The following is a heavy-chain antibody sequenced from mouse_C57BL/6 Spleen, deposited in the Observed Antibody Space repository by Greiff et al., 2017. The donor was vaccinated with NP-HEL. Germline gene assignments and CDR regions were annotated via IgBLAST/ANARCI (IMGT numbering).Heavy chain of an antibody. CDR3: ARDGLGGSSLWYFDV. Sequence: QVQLKQPGAELVKPGASVKLSCKASGYTFTSYWMHWVKQRPGRGLEWIGRIDPNSGGTKYNEKFKSKATLTVDKPSSTAYMQLSSLTSEDSAVYYCARDGLGGSSLWYFDVWGTGTTVTVSS. V-gene: IGHV1-72*01. J-gene: IGHJ1*03. D-gene: IGHD1-1*01. CDR2: IDPNSGGT. CDR1: GYTFTSYW.